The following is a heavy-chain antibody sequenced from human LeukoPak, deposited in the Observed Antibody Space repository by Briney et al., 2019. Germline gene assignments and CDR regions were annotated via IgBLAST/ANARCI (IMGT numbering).Heavy chain of an antibody. CDR1: GFTFTSYY. J-gene: IGHJ3*02. V-gene: IGHV1-46*01. CDR3: ARDNRNSPMAHEAFNI. D-gene: IGHD3-10*01. Sequence: GASVKVSCKASGFTFTSYYFHWVRQAPGQGLEWMGLTHPNTGDTSYAQKFQGRVTMTRDTSTSTVYMELSSLRSEDTAVYYCARDNRNSPMAHEAFNIWGQGTVLTVSS. CDR2: THPNTGDT.